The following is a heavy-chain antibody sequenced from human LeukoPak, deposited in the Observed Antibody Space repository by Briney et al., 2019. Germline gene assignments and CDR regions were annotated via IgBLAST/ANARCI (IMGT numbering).Heavy chain of an antibody. J-gene: IGHJ4*02. CDR2: ISSRSSTI. Sequence: PGGSLRLSCAASGFTFSTYGMNWVRQAPGKGLEWISYISSRSSTIYYADSVKGRFTISRDNSKNTLYLQMSSLRAEDTAVYYCVKAAVAGTIYFDYWGQGTLVTVSS. V-gene: IGHV3-48*01. D-gene: IGHD6-19*01. CDR3: VKAAVAGTIYFDY. CDR1: GFTFSTYG.